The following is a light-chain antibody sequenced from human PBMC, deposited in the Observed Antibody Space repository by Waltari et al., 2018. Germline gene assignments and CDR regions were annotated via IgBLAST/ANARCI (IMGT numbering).Light chain of an antibody. V-gene: IGKV1-33*01. Sequence: IQMTQSPSSLSASVGHRVTITCQASQDINNYLNWYQQKPGKAPKLLIYDASNLETGVPSRFSGSGSGTDFTFTISSLQPEDIGTYYCQQYDNLPLTFGGGTKVEIK. CDR2: DAS. J-gene: IGKJ4*01. CDR1: QDINNY. CDR3: QQYDNLPLT.